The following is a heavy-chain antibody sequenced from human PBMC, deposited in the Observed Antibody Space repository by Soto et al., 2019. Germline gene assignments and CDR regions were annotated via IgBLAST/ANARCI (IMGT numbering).Heavy chain of an antibody. D-gene: IGHD6-6*01. CDR1: GFTFSQYA. CDR3: AREASVAALNWFDP. V-gene: IGHV3-30-3*01. J-gene: IGHJ5*02. CDR2: ILYDGTIE. Sequence: PVGSLRLSCAASGFTFSQYALNWVRQAPGKGLEWVAVILYDGTIEHYADSVKGRFTVSRDNSKNTVYLQMDSLTPEDTGVHYCAREASVAALNWFDPWGQGTLVTVSS.